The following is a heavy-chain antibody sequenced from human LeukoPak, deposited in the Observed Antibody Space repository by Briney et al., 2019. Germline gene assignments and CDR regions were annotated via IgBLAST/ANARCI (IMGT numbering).Heavy chain of an antibody. D-gene: IGHD2-15*01. CDR1: GGSFSGYY. J-gene: IGHJ4*02. Sequence: KSSETLSLTCAVYGGSFSGYYWSWIRQPPGKGLEWIGEINHSGSTNYNPSLKSRVTISVDTSKNQFSLKLSSVTAADTAVYYCARNSCPSGTCYDNRGYFDYWGQGTLVTVSS. CDR3: ARNSCPSGTCYDNRGYFDY. V-gene: IGHV4-34*01. CDR2: INHSGST.